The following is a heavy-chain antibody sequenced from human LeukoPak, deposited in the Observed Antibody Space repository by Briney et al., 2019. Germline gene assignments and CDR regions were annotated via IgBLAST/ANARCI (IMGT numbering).Heavy chain of an antibody. Sequence: GGSLRLSCAASGFTFSSYSMNWVRQAPGKGLEWVSSISSSSSYIYYADSVKGRFTISRDNAKNSLYLQMNSLRAEDTAVYYCARERRYYYGSGSFGELDYWGQGTLVTVSS. J-gene: IGHJ4*02. V-gene: IGHV3-21*01. CDR3: ARERRYYYGSGSFGELDY. CDR1: GFTFSSYS. D-gene: IGHD3-10*01. CDR2: ISSSSSYI.